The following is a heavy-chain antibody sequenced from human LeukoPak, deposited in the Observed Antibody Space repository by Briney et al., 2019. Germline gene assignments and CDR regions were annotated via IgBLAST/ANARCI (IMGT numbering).Heavy chain of an antibody. J-gene: IGHJ4*02. V-gene: IGHV1-69-2*01. CDR1: GYTFIDYF. CDR2: VDPEDGRT. Sequence: ATVKISCKVSGYTFIDYFLHWVQQAPGKGLEWMGRVDPEDGRTVYAEKFQGRVTITADTSTETAFLELTSLRSDDAAVYYCATGLLGIDYWGQGTLVTVSS. CDR3: ATGLLGIDY.